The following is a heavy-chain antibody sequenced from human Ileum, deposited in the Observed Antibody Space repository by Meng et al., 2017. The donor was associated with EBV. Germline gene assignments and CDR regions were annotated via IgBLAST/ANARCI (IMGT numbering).Heavy chain of an antibody. CDR1: GGSFSSSNW. J-gene: IGHJ4*02. CDR3: ARASVGTTPGDY. CDR2: ISHSGST. V-gene: IGHV4-4*02. D-gene: IGHD1-26*01. Sequence: QVPLQESGPGLAEPSGTLSLTCAVSGGSFSSSNWWSWVRQTPGKGLEWIGEISHSGSTNYNPSLKSRVTISADKSKNQFSLKLRSVTAADTAVYYCARASVGTTPGDYWGQGTLVTVSS.